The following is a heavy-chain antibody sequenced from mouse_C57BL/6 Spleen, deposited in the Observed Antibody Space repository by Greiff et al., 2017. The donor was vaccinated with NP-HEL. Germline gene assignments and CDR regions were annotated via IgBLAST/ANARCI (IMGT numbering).Heavy chain of an antibody. CDR3: TTNSHYYGSSYGYFDV. CDR1: GFNIKDDY. Sequence: VQLKESGAELVRPGASVKLSCTASGFNIKDDYMHWVKQRPEQGLEWIGWIDPENGDTEYASKFQGKATITAATSSNTAYLQLSSLTSEDTAVYYCTTNSHYYGSSYGYFDVWGTGTTVTVSS. D-gene: IGHD1-1*01. CDR2: IDPENGDT. J-gene: IGHJ1*03. V-gene: IGHV14-4*01.